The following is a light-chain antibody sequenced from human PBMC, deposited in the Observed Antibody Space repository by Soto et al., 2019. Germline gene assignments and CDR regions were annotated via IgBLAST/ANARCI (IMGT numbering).Light chain of an antibody. CDR1: RSVLFTSNDKRF. V-gene: IGKV4-1*01. CDR2: WAS. Sequence: IVMTQSPDSLAVSLGESATLNCRSSRSVLFTSNDKRFVAWYQQKPGQYPKLLINWASTREPVVPDRFSGSGSWTEFTLNINSLQAEDVATYYCQQFFYFPTCCQGTKV. J-gene: IGKJ1*01. CDR3: QQFFYFPT.